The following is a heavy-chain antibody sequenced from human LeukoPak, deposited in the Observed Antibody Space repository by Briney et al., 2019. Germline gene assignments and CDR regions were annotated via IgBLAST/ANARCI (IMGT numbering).Heavy chain of an antibody. V-gene: IGHV1-18*01. Sequence: ASVKVSCKVSGYTFTTYGISWVRQAPGQGLEWMGWISAYNGDTNYAQNLQGRVTMTTDTSTSTAYMELRSLRSDDTAVYYCARGVYYYDSSGNRGALDFWGQGTMVTVSS. J-gene: IGHJ3*01. D-gene: IGHD3-22*01. CDR1: GYTFTTYG. CDR2: ISAYNGDT. CDR3: ARGVYYYDSSGNRGALDF.